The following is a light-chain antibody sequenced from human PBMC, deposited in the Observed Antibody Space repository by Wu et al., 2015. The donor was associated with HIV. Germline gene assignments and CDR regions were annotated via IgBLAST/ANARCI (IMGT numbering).Light chain of an antibody. V-gene: IGKV3-15*01. CDR3: QQYGSSPLT. Sequence: EIVMTQSPATLSVSPGESVTLSCRASQSVGSNLAWYQQKPGQAPRLLISGASTRATGVPARFSGSGSGTDFTLTISRLEPEDFAVYYCQQYGSSPLTFGGGTKVEIK. CDR2: GAS. CDR1: QSVGSN. J-gene: IGKJ4*01.